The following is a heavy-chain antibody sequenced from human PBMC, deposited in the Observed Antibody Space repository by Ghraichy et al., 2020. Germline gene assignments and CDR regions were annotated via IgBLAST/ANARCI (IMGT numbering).Heavy chain of an antibody. V-gene: IGHV3-74*01. CDR2: INEYGSRT. Sequence: GESLNISCAASGFTLSTYWIHWVRQVPGKGLVWLSRINEYGSRTDYAESVKGRFTISRDNVKNTLYLQMNSLRAADTAVYYCVRDLRGADDDWGQGTLVTVSS. J-gene: IGHJ4*02. CDR3: VRDLRGADDD. CDR1: GFTLSTYW.